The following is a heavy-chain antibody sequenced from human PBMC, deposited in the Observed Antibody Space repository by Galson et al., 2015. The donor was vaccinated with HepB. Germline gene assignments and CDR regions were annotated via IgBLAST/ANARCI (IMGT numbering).Heavy chain of an antibody. V-gene: IGHV1-24*01. D-gene: IGHD4-23*01. CDR2: FDPEDGET. Sequence: SVKVSCKVSGYTLTELSMHWVRQAPGKGLEWMGGFDPEDGETIYAQKFQGRVTMTEDTSTDTAYMELSSLRSEDTAVYYCASFLWAGYGGNSGYFDYWGQGTLVTVSS. CDR1: GYTLTELS. CDR3: ASFLWAGYGGNSGYFDY. J-gene: IGHJ4*02.